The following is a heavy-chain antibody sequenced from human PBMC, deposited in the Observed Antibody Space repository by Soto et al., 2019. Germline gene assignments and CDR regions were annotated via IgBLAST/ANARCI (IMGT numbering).Heavy chain of an antibody. D-gene: IGHD2-21*01. CDR3: ASLLGWERPPHYYYYGMGV. Sequence: PGGSLRLSCAASGFTFSSYAMHWVRQAPGKGLEWVAVISYDGSNKYYADSVKGRFTISRDNSKNTLYLQMNSLRAEDTAVYYCASLLGWERPPHYYYYGMGVWGQGTTVTVSS. J-gene: IGHJ6*02. V-gene: IGHV3-30-3*01. CDR2: ISYDGSNK. CDR1: GFTFSSYA.